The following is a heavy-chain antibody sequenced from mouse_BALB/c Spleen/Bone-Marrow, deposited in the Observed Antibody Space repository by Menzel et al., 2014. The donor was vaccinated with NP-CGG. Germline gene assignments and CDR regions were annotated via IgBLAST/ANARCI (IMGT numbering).Heavy chain of an antibody. D-gene: IGHD2-14*01. CDR2: IWAGGGT. Sequence: QVQLQQSGPGLVAPSQSPSITCTVSGFSLTSYGVHWVRQPPGKGLEWLGVIWAGGGTNYNSALMSRLSISKDNSKSQVFLKMNSLQTDDTAMYYCARDNYRGAWFAYWGQGTLVAVSA. CDR1: GFSLTSYG. CDR3: ARDNYRGAWFAY. J-gene: IGHJ3*01. V-gene: IGHV2-9*02.